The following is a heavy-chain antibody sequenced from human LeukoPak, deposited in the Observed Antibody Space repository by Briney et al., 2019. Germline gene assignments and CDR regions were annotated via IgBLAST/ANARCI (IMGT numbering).Heavy chain of an antibody. D-gene: IGHD4-23*01. CDR3: AGRGSNSGTFDI. CDR2: IYYSGST. Sequence: SETLSLTCTVSGGSISSSSYYWGWIRQPPGKGLEWIGSIYYSGSTYYNPSLKSRVTISVDTSKNQFSLKLSSVTAADTALYYCAGRGSNSGTFDIWGPGTFVTVSS. CDR1: GGSISSSSYY. V-gene: IGHV4-39*01. J-gene: IGHJ3*02.